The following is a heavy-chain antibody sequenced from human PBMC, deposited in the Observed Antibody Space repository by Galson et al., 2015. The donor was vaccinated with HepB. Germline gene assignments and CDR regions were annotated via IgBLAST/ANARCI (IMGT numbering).Heavy chain of an antibody. V-gene: IGHV2-70*11. CDR1: GFSLSTSGMC. D-gene: IGHD2-15*01. CDR2: IDWDDDK. CDR3: ARSRGYCSGGSWYYFDY. J-gene: IGHJ4*02. Sequence: PALVKPTQTLTLTCTFSGFSLSTSGMCVSWIRQPPGKALEWLARIDWDDDKYYSTSLKTRLTISKDTSKNQVALTMTNMDPVDTATYYCARSRGYCSGGSWYYFDYWGQGTLVTVSS.